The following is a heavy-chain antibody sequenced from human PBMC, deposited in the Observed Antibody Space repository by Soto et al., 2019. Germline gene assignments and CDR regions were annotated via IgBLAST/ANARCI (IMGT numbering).Heavy chain of an antibody. Sequence: GESLKISCKGSGYSFTSYWIGWVRQMPGKGLEWMGIIYPGDSDTRYSPSFQGQVTISADKSISTAYLQWSSLKASDTAMYYCARWNCSDTAMVYCPVGWFDPWGQGTLVTVSS. CDR2: IYPGDSDT. CDR1: GYSFTSYW. V-gene: IGHV5-51*01. CDR3: ARWNCSDTAMVYCPVGWFDP. J-gene: IGHJ5*02. D-gene: IGHD5-18*01.